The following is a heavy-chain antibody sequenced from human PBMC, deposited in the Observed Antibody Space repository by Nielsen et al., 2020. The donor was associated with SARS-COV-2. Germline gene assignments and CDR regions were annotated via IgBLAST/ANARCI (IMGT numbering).Heavy chain of an antibody. CDR3: ARVAYSSSWYTEFDY. CDR1: GYTFTGYY. Sequence: ASVKVSCKASGYTFTGYYMHWVRQAPGQGLEWMGWINPNSGGTNYAQKFQGRVTMTRDTSISTAYMELSRLRSDDTAVYYCARVAYSSSWYTEFDYWGQGTLVTVSS. V-gene: IGHV1-2*02. CDR2: INPNSGGT. D-gene: IGHD6-13*01. J-gene: IGHJ4*02.